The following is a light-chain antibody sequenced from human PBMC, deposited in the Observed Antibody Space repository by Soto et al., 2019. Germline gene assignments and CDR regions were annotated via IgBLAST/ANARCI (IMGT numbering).Light chain of an antibody. CDR2: DVV. V-gene: IGLV2-11*01. CDR1: SSDVGGYNY. CDR3: CSYAGSYTLGA. Sequence: QSALTQPRSVSGSPGQSVTISCTGTSSDVGGYNYVSWYQQHPGKAPKLMIYDVVKRPSGVPDRFSGSKSGNTASLTISGLQAEDEADYYCCSYAGSYTLGAFGGGTQLTVL. J-gene: IGLJ2*01.